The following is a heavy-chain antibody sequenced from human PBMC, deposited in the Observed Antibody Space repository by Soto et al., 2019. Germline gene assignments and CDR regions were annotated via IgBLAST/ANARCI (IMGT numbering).Heavy chain of an antibody. V-gene: IGHV1-8*01. Sequence: QVQLVQSGAEVKKPGASVKVSCKASGYTFTSYEIKWVRQATRQGLEWIGWMNPYSGYTDYAQKFQGRVTMTRNTSITPAYMELSSLTSEDTAVYFCARRLEVAGKRFDPCGQGTLVTVSS. CDR3: ARRLEVAGKRFDP. J-gene: IGHJ5*02. CDR2: MNPYSGYT. D-gene: IGHD1-1*01. CDR1: GYTFTSYE.